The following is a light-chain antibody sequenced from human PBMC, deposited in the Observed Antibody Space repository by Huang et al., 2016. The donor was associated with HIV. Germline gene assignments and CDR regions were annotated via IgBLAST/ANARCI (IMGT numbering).Light chain of an antibody. CDR2: KRS. V-gene: IGKV2-30*02. Sequence: DVVLTQSPLSLPVTLGQPASISCSSSQRLVHSDGNTYLSWFQQRPGQSPGRLSYKRSNRESGVPDRFSVSGSGTDFTLKITSVEAEDVGVYYCMQGTHWPLTFGGGTKVEIK. J-gene: IGKJ4*01. CDR1: QRLVHSDGNTY. CDR3: MQGTHWPLT.